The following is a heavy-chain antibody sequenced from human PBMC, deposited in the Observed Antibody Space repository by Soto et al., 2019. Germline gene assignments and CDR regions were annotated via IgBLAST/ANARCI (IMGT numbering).Heavy chain of an antibody. J-gene: IGHJ6*02. CDR3: ARGGYCSGGSCYDRGGYYYYGMDV. CDR2: INPNSGGT. CDR1: GYTFTGYY. V-gene: IGHV1-2*02. Sequence: ASVQVPCKASGYTFTGYYMHWVRQAPGQGLEWMGWINPNSGGTNYAQKFQGRVTMTRDTSISTAYMELSRLRSDDTAVYYCARGGYCSGGSCYDRGGYYYYGMDVWGQGTTVTAP. D-gene: IGHD2-15*01.